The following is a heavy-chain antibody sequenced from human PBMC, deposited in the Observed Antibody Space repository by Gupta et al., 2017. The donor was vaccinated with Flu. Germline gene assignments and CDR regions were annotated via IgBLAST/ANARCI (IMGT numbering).Heavy chain of an antibody. J-gene: IGHJ6*03. D-gene: IGHD5-12*01. Sequence: EVQLVQSGAEVKKPGESLKISCRGSGYSFTTYWISWVRQMPGKGLEWMAVIYPGDSDTRYSPSFQGQVTISVDKSISTAYLQWSSLKALDTAIYYCARSGHSLGSMDVWGKGTTVTVS. CDR2: IYPGDSDT. V-gene: IGHV5-51*03. CDR3: ARSGHSLGSMDV. CDR1: GYSFTTYW.